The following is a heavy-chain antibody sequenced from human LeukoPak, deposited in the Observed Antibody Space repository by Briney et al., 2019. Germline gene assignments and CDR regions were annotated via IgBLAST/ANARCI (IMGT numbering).Heavy chain of an antibody. CDR1: GGSISSSSYY. Sequence: SETLSLTCTVSGGSISSSSYYWGWLRQPPGKGLEWIGSIYYSGSTYYNPSLKSRVTISVDTSKNQFSLKLSSVTAADTAVYYASLYYYDSSGYYYFDYWGQGTLVTVSS. CDR2: IYYSGST. V-gene: IGHV4-39*01. J-gene: IGHJ4*02. CDR3: SLYYYDSSGYYYFDY. D-gene: IGHD3-22*01.